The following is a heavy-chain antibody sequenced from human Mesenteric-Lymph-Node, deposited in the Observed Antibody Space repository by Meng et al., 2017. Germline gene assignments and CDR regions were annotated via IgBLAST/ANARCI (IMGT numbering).Heavy chain of an antibody. J-gene: IGHJ4*02. D-gene: IGHD3-22*01. V-gene: IGHV3-15*01. CDR3: DTDRGYYYNSSAVEQYFDY. Sequence: GESLKTSCVVSGFTLSSYWMSWVRQAPGKGLEWVGRIKSKTDGGTTDYAAPVKGRFTMPRDDSKNTMYMQMNNLKTESTAVYYCDTDRGYYYNSSAVEQYFDYWGQGTLVTVSS. CDR2: IKSKTDGGTT. CDR1: GFTLSSYW.